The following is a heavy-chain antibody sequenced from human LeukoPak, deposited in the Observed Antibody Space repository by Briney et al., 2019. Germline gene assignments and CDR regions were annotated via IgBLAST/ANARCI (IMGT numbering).Heavy chain of an antibody. D-gene: IGHD3-22*01. Sequence: SETLSLTCTVSGGSLGHYYWGWIRQPAGTGLEWIGRICTRVSTTYNPSLRSRVTISVDISKNHFSLKLTSVTAADTAVYYCARLSNHYDSEGYYYAFDKWGQGTLVTVSS. CDR3: ARLSNHYDSEGYYYAFDK. CDR2: ICTRVST. J-gene: IGHJ4*02. CDR1: GGSLGHYY. V-gene: IGHV4-4*07.